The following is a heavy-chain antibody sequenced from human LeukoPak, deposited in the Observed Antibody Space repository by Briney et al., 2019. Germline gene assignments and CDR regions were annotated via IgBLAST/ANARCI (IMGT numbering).Heavy chain of an antibody. CDR2: IYYSGST. D-gene: IGHD3-22*01. CDR1: GGSISSSSYY. J-gene: IGHJ5*02. Sequence: PSETLSLTCTVSGGSISSSSYYWGWIRQPPGKGLEWIGSIYYSGSTYYNPSLKSRVTISVDTSKNQFSLKLSSVTAADTAVYYCARHLGGLLLLHNWFDPWGQGTLVTVSS. V-gene: IGHV4-39*01. CDR3: ARHLGGLLLLHNWFDP.